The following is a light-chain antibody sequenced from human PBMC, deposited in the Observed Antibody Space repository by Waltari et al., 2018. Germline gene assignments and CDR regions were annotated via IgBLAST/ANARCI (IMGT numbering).Light chain of an antibody. CDR3: QQYNSWPPYT. Sequence: EIAMTQSPATLSVSPGERATLSCRASQSVSSNLAWYQQKPGQAPRLLIYGASTRATGIPARFSGSGSGTEFTLTITSLQSEDFAVYYCQQYNSWPPYTFGQGTKLEIK. CDR1: QSVSSN. J-gene: IGKJ2*01. CDR2: GAS. V-gene: IGKV3-15*01.